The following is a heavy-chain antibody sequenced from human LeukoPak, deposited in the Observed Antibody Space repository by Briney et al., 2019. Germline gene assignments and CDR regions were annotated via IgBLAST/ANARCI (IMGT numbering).Heavy chain of an antibody. Sequence: GGSLRLSCAASGFTFSSYGMHWVRQAPGKGLEWVAVISYDGSNKYYADSVKGRFTISRDNSKNTLYLQMNSLRAEDTAVYYCAKIVGYCSGGSCLKNFDYWGQGTLVTVSS. CDR2: ISYDGSNK. J-gene: IGHJ4*02. D-gene: IGHD2-15*01. CDR1: GFTFSSYG. V-gene: IGHV3-30*18. CDR3: AKIVGYCSGGSCLKNFDY.